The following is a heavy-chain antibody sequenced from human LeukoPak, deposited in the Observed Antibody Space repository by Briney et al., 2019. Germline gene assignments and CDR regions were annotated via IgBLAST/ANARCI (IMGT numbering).Heavy chain of an antibody. J-gene: IGHJ3*02. CDR2: IYSGGST. D-gene: IGHD3-16*02. CDR1: GFTVRSNY. CDR3: ARVNRGDAFDI. V-gene: IGHV3-66*01. Sequence: GGSLRLSCAASGFTVRSNYMSWVRQAPGKGLEWVSVIYSGGSTYYADSVKGRFTISRDNSKNTLYLQMNSLRAEDTAVYYCARVNRGDAFDIWGQGTLVTVSS.